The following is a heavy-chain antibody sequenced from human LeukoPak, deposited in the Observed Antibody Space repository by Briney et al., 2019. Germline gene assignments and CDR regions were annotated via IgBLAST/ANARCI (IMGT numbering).Heavy chain of an antibody. Sequence: GGSLRLSCAASGFTFSSYGMHWVRQAPGKGLEWVAFIRYDGSNKYYADSVKGRFTISRDNAKNSLYLQMNSLGAEDTAVYYCARCSGWYEPTSIDYWGQGTLVTVSS. CDR2: IRYDGSNK. V-gene: IGHV3-30*02. J-gene: IGHJ4*02. CDR1: GFTFSSYG. D-gene: IGHD6-19*01. CDR3: ARCSGWYEPTSIDY.